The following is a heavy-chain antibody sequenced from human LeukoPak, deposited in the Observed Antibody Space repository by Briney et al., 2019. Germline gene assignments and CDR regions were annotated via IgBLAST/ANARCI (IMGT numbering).Heavy chain of an antibody. D-gene: IGHD2-2*01. V-gene: IGHV4-39*07. CDR1: GGSIRSGDNS. CDR2: IYYGGST. CDR3: ARDAGHQLSRRNYYAMDV. J-gene: IGHJ6*02. Sequence: PSETLSLTCTVSGGSIRSGDNSWRWIRQPPGKGLEWIGSIYYGGSTYYNPSLKSRVTISVDTPKNQFSLKVNSVTAADTAVYYCARDAGHQLSRRNYYAMDVWGQGTTVTVSS.